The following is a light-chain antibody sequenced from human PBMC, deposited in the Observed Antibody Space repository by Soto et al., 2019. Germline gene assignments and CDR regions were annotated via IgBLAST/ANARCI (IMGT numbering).Light chain of an antibody. J-gene: IGKJ5*01. Sequence: DIQMTQSPSSLSASVRDRVTITCRASQSISSYLNWYQQKPGKAPKILIYAASSLQSGVPSRFSGSGSGTDFTLTISSLQPEDFATYYCQQSYSSPITFGQGTRLEIK. V-gene: IGKV1-39*01. CDR2: AAS. CDR1: QSISSY. CDR3: QQSYSSPIT.